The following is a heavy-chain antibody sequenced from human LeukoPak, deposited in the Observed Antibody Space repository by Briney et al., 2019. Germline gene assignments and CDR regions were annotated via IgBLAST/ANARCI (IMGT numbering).Heavy chain of an antibody. CDR1: GFTISHYW. V-gene: IGHV3-23*01. CDR2: ISGSGVST. D-gene: IGHD2-15*01. Sequence: GGSLRLSCAVSGFTISHYWMSWVRQAPGKGLEWVSSISGSGVSTYYADSVKGRFTISRDNSKNTLYLEMNSLRAEDTAVYYCAKDEPDIVVVVTHYWGQGTLVTVSS. CDR3: AKDEPDIVVVVTHY. J-gene: IGHJ4*02.